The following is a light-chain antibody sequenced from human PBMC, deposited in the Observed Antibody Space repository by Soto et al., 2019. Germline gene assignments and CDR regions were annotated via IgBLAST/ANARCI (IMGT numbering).Light chain of an antibody. CDR2: AAS. CDR1: QSISSW. V-gene: IGKV1-39*01. CDR3: GLSDSSRT. Sequence: RDPSTCRASQSISSWLAWYQQKPGKAPRLLIYAASSVQGGVPSMFSGNGSGTDFTLLSCSQSPEDVVTIYGGLSDSSRTVGEGTRLEIK. J-gene: IGKJ5*01.